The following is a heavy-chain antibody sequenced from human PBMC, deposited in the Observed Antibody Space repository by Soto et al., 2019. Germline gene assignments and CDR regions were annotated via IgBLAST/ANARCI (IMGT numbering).Heavy chain of an antibody. Sequence: QVQLVESGGGVVQPGRSLRLSCAASGFTFSSYAMHWVRQAPGKGLEWVAVISYDGSNKYYADSVKGRFTISRDNSKNTLYLQMNSLRAEDTAVYYCASPTTVTTAFYYGMDVW. CDR1: GFTFSSYA. V-gene: IGHV3-30-3*01. CDR3: ASPTTVTTAFYYGMDV. J-gene: IGHJ6*01. D-gene: IGHD4-17*01. CDR2: ISYDGSNK.